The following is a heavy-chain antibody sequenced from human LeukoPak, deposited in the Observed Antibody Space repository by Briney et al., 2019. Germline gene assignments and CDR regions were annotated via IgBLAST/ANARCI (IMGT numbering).Heavy chain of an antibody. J-gene: IGHJ4*02. D-gene: IGHD3-22*01. CDR3: ARGGRYYYDSSEDY. V-gene: IGHV3-7*01. Sequence: GGSLRLSCAASGFTFSSYWMSWVRQAPGKGLEWVANIKQDGSEKYYVDSVKGRFTISRDNAKNSLYLQMNSLRAEDTAVYYCARGGRYYYDSSEDYWGQGTLVTVSS. CDR1: GFTFSSYW. CDR2: IKQDGSEK.